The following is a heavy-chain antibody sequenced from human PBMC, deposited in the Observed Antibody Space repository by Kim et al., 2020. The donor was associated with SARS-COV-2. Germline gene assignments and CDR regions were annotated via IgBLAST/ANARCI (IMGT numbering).Heavy chain of an antibody. V-gene: IGHV5-10-1*01. D-gene: IGHD1-26*01. CDR3: ARALVGATYNWFDP. Sequence: SPSFQGHVTISADKSISTAYLQWSSLKASDTAMYYCARALVGATYNWFDPWGQGTLVTVSS. J-gene: IGHJ5*02.